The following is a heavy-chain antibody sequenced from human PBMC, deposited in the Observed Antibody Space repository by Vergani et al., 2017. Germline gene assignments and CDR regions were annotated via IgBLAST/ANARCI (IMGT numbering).Heavy chain of an antibody. Sequence: EVQLVESGGGLVQPGRSLRLSCTASGFTFGDYAMSWFRQAPGKELEWVGFIRSKAYGGTTEYAASVKGRFTISRDDSKSIAYLQMNSLKTEDTAVYYCTRVDYDFWSGYLYDYWGQGTLVTVSS. V-gene: IGHV3-49*03. J-gene: IGHJ4*02. CDR1: GFTFGDYA. CDR2: IRSKAYGGTT. CDR3: TRVDYDFWSGYLYDY. D-gene: IGHD3-3*01.